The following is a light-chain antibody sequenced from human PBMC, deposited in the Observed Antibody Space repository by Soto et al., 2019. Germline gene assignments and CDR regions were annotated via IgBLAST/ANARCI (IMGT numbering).Light chain of an antibody. V-gene: IGKV3-15*01. CDR1: QSVDYN. CDR2: GVA. J-gene: IGKJ4*01. Sequence: EVVLTQSPATLSVSPGERVTLSCRASQSVDYNLAWYQQKPGQAPRLLIYGVATRATGIPARFSGSASGTEFTLTISSLQSEDFAIYYCQQYKTWLTFGGGTMVDIK. CDR3: QQYKTWLT.